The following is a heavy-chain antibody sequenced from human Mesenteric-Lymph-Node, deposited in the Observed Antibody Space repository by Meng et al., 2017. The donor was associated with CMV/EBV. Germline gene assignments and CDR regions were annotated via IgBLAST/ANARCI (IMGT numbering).Heavy chain of an antibody. D-gene: IGHD1-26*01. CDR1: RGSISSSSYY. V-gene: IGHV4-39*07. Sequence: SETLSLTCTVSRGSISSSSYYWAWIRQPPGKGLEWIGSIYYRGSTNQNPSLKSRVTISVDTSKNQFSLKLSSVTAADTAVYYCAITQRYRTNWFDPWGQGTLVTVSS. CDR2: IYYRGST. CDR3: AITQRYRTNWFDP. J-gene: IGHJ5*02.